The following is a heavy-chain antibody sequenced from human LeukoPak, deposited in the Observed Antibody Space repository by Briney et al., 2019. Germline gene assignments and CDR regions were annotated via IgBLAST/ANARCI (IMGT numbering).Heavy chain of an antibody. CDR1: GFTFSRNW. D-gene: IGHD6-13*01. J-gene: IGHJ4*02. CDR2: IKHDGSEK. CDR3: ARDMTITGADDY. Sequence: GGSLRLSCAASGFTFSRNWMTWVRQAPGKGLEWVANIKHDGSEKYYVDSVKGRFTVSRDNAKSSLYLQMDSLRAEDTAIYYCARDMTITGADDYWGQGTLVTVSS. V-gene: IGHV3-7*01.